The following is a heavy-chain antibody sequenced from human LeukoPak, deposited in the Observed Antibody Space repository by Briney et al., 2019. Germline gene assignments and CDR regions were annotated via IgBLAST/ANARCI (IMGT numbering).Heavy chain of an antibody. CDR3: AKGVYRGVTVNWFDP. CDR1: GFTFSSYA. D-gene: IGHD3-10*01. Sequence: GGSLRLSCAASGFTFSSYAMSWVRQAPGKGLEWVSAISGSGGSTYYADSVKGRFTISRDNSKNTLYLQMNSLRAEDTAVYYCAKGVYRGVTVNWFDPWGQGTLVTVSS. CDR2: ISGSGGST. V-gene: IGHV3-23*01. J-gene: IGHJ5*02.